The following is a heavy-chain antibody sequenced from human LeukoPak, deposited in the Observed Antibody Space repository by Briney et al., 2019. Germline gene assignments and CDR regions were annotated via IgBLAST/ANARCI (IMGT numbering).Heavy chain of an antibody. V-gene: IGHV3-7*01. CDR3: AREDYYDKRAFDI. Sequence: GGSLRLSCAASGFTFSSYWMSWVRQAPGKGLEWVANIKQDGREKYYVDSVKGRFTISRDNAKNSLYLQMNSLRAEDTAVYYCAREDYYDKRAFDIWGQATMVTVSS. D-gene: IGHD3-22*01. CDR1: GFTFSSYW. CDR2: IKQDGREK. J-gene: IGHJ3*02.